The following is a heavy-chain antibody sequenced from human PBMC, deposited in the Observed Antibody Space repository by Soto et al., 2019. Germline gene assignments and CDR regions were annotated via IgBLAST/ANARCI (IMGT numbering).Heavy chain of an antibody. V-gene: IGHV3-74*01. CDR2: INSDGSST. Sequence: GESLKISCAASGFTFSSYWMHWVRQAPGKGLVWVSRINSDGSSTSYADSVKGRFTISRDNAKNTLYLQMNSLRAEDTAVYYCASEMATIFDYWGQGTLVTVSS. CDR1: GFTFSSYW. J-gene: IGHJ4*02. CDR3: ASEMATIFDY. D-gene: IGHD5-12*01.